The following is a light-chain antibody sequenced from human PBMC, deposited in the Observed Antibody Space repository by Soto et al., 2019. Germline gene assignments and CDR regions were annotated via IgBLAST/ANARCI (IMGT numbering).Light chain of an antibody. V-gene: IGLV2-8*01. CDR1: SSDIGGYND. CDR2: EVS. CDR3: SSYTGSNNPYV. Sequence: QSVLTQPPSASGSPGQSVTISCTGTSSDIGGYNDVSWYQQQPGKAPKLLIYEVSKRPSGVPDRFSGSKSGNTASLTVSGYQVEDESEYYCSSYTGSNNPYVFGAGTKLTVL. J-gene: IGLJ1*01.